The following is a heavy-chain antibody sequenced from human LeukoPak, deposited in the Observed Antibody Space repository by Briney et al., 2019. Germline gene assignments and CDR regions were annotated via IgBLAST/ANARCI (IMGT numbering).Heavy chain of an antibody. V-gene: IGHV5-51*01. CDR3: ARQPTVTTYNWFDP. CDR2: IYPGDSDT. Sequence: GESLKISCKGSGYSFTSYWIGRVRQMPGKGLERMGIIYPGDSDTRYSPSFQGQVTISADKSISTAYLQWSSLKASDTAMYYCARQPTVTTYNWFDPWGQGTLVTVSS. D-gene: IGHD4-17*01. J-gene: IGHJ5*02. CDR1: GYSFTSYW.